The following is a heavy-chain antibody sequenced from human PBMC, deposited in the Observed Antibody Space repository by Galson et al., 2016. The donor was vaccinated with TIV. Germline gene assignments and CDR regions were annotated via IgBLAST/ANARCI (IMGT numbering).Heavy chain of an antibody. D-gene: IGHD6-19*01. Sequence: SLRLSCAASGFTFSSFWMSWVRQAPGKGLEWVASIKQDGSEKYYVESVRGRFTISRDNAENSLFLQMNSLRVGDTAVYYCARDRVSSGDVWGQGTTVTVSS. J-gene: IGHJ6*02. CDR3: ARDRVSSGDV. CDR2: IKQDGSEK. V-gene: IGHV3-7*01. CDR1: GFTFSSFW.